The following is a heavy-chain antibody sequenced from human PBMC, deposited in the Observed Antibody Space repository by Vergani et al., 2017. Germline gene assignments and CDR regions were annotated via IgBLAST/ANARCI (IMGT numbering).Heavy chain of an antibody. D-gene: IGHD3-22*01. V-gene: IGHV4-34*01. CDR2: INHSGST. CDR1: GGSFSGYY. Sequence: QVQLQQWGAGLLKPSETLSLTCAVYGGSFSGYYWSWIRQPPGKGLEWIGEINHSGSTNYNPSLKSRVTISVDTSKNQFSLKLSSVTAADTAVYYCARGLDEIRYYYDSSGYYDDWGQGTLVTVSS. J-gene: IGHJ4*02. CDR3: ARGLDEIRYYYDSSGYYDD.